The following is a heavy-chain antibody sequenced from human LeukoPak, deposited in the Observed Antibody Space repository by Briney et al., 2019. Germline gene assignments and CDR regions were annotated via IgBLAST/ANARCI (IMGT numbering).Heavy chain of an antibody. CDR3: ARKDGDY. CDR1: GASISTFH. Sequence: SETLSLTCSVSGASISTFHWTWFRQPAGRGLEWIGLIYSSGSTLLNPSLKNRVAMSVDLTNNQLSLKLTSVTAADTAMYFCARKDGDYWGRGTLVTVSS. CDR2: IYSSGST. J-gene: IGHJ4*02. V-gene: IGHV4-4*07.